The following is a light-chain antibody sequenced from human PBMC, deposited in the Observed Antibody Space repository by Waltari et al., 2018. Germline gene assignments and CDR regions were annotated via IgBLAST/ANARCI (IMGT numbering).Light chain of an antibody. CDR2: RNN. CDR3: ATWDDSLTAWV. V-gene: IGLV1-47*01. Sequence: QSVLTQPPSTSGTPGQRVTIACSGSSSNIGPYYVYWYHQLPGTAPKLLLYRNNQRPSGVPDRFSGSKSGTSASLAISGLRSEDEADYYCATWDDSLTAWVFGGGTKLTVL. CDR1: SSNIGPYY. J-gene: IGLJ3*02.